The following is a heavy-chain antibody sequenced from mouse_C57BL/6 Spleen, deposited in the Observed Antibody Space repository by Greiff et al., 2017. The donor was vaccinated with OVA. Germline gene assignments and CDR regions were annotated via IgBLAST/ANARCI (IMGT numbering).Heavy chain of an antibody. V-gene: IGHV7-1*01. D-gene: IGHD2-4*01. CDR2: SRNKANDYTT. Sequence: EVKVVESGGGLVQSGRSLRLSCAPSGFTFSDFYMEWVRQAPGKGLEWIAASRNKANDYTTEYSASVKGRFIVSRDTSQSILYLQMNALRAEDTAIYYCARDHYDYDDGSYWYFDVWGTGTTVTVSS. CDR1: GFTFSDFY. CDR3: ARDHYDYDDGSYWYFDV. J-gene: IGHJ1*03.